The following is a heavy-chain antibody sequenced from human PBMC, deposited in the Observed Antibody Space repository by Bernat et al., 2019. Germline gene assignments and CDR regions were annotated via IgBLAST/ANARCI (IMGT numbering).Heavy chain of an antibody. D-gene: IGHD6-6*01. CDR1: GFTFSSYG. CDR3: AKDSWFAGGSIAAGRYGMDV. J-gene: IGHJ6*02. V-gene: IGHV3-30*02. CDR2: IRNDGSNK. Sequence: QVQLVESGGGVVQPGGSLRLSCAASGFTFSSYGMHWVRQAPGKGLEWVAFIRNDGSNKYYADSVKGRFTISRDNSKNTLYLQMNSLRAEDTAVYYCAKDSWFAGGSIAAGRYGMDVWGQGTTVTVSS.